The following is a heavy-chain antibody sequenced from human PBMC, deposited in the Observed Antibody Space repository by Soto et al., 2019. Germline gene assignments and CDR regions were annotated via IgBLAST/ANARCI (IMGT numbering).Heavy chain of an antibody. CDR2: ISSRSSTI. CDR3: ARDCRKGYGMDV. Sequence: VQLVESGGGLVQSGGSLRLSCAASGFTFINYNMNWVRQAPGKGLEWISYISSRSSTIYFADSMKGRFTISRDNAKNSLYLQMDSLRDEDTAVYYCARDCRKGYGMDVWGQGTTVTVSS. V-gene: IGHV3-48*02. CDR1: GFTFINYN. J-gene: IGHJ6*02.